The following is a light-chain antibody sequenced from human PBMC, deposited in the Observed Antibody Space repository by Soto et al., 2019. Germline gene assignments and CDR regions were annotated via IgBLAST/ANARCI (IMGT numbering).Light chain of an antibody. V-gene: IGKV1-9*01. CDR1: QGIRSY. Sequence: DIQLTQSPSFLSASVGDRVTITCRASQGIRSYLAWYQQKPGKAPKLLIYAASTLQSGVPSRFSGSGSGTEFTLTISSLQPEDFATYYCQQLNSHPPVTFGQGTRLEIK. J-gene: IGKJ5*01. CDR3: QQLNSHPPVT. CDR2: AAS.